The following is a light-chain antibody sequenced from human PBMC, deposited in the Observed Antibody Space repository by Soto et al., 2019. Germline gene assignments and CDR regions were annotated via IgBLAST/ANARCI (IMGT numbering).Light chain of an antibody. CDR2: DAS. CDR3: QQRSNWPPVT. V-gene: IGKV3-11*01. CDR1: QSVSSY. Sequence: EIVLTQSPATLSLSPGERATLSCRASQSVSSYLAWDQQKPGQAPRLLIYDASNRATGIPARFSGSGSGTDFTLTIITLEPEDFAIYYCQQRSNWPPVTFGGGTKVEIK. J-gene: IGKJ4*01.